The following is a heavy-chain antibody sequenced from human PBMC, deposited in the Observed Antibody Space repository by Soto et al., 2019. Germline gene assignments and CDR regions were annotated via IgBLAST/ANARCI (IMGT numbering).Heavy chain of an antibody. CDR1: GYTFTSYD. V-gene: IGHV1-8*01. CDR3: ARGSPYVLLWFGSTDMDV. D-gene: IGHD3-10*01. J-gene: IGHJ6*03. Sequence: ASVKVSCKASGYTFTSYDINWVRQATGQGLEWMGWMNPNSGNTGYEQKFQGRVTMTRNTSISTAYIELSSLRSEDTAVYYCARGSPYVLLWFGSTDMDVWGKGTTVTVSS. CDR2: MNPNSGNT.